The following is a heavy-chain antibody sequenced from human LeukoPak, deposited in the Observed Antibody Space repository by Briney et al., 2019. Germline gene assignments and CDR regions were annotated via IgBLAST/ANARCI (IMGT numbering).Heavy chain of an antibody. D-gene: IGHD6-13*01. V-gene: IGHV3-33*01. Sequence: GGSLRLSCAASGFTFSSYGMYWVRQAPGKGLEWVAVIWYDGSNKYYADSVKGRFTISRDNSKNTLYLQMNSLRAEDTAVYYCARDLSSWYVHYGMDVGAKGTPVTVSS. J-gene: IGHJ6*04. CDR3: ARDLSSWYVHYGMDV. CDR2: IWYDGSNK. CDR1: GFTFSSYG.